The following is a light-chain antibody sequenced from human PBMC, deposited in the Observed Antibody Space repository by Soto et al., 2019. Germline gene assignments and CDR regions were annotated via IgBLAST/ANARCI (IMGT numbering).Light chain of an antibody. Sequence: EFVLTQSPGTLSLSPGERATLSCRASQSVGSNSLAWYQQKPGQAPRILIYGASTRATGIRDRFSGSGSGTAFTLTISRLEPEDYAVYYCQQYGSSPPLTFGGGTKVEIK. CDR2: GAS. V-gene: IGKV3-20*01. CDR3: QQYGSSPPLT. CDR1: QSVGSNS. J-gene: IGKJ4*01.